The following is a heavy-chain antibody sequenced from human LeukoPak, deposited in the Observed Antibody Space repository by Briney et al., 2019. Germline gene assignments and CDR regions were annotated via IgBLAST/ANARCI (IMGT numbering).Heavy chain of an antibody. Sequence: PSQSLSLTCTVSGYSISSGYFWGWIRQPPGKGLEWIASIYHSESTYYSPSLQSRVTVSVDTSKNQFSLKLSSVTAADTAVYYCARDLVTVTKGFDIWGQGTMDSVSS. CDR2: IYHSEST. D-gene: IGHD4-17*01. J-gene: IGHJ3*02. CDR3: ARDLVTVTKGFDI. CDR1: GYSISSGYF. V-gene: IGHV4-38-2*02.